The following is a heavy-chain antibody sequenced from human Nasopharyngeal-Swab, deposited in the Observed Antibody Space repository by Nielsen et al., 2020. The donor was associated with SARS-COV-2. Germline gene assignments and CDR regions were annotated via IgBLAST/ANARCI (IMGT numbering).Heavy chain of an antibody. Sequence: SATLSLTCAVYGGSFSGYYWSCLRQPPGKGLEWIGYIYYSGSTNYNPSLKSRVTISVDTSKNQFSLKLSSVTAADTAVYYRARLVGATDYYYYGMDVWGQGTTVTVSS. J-gene: IGHJ6*02. V-gene: IGHV4-59*01. D-gene: IGHD1-26*01. CDR3: ARLVGATDYYYYGMDV. CDR2: IYYSGST. CDR1: GGSFSGYY.